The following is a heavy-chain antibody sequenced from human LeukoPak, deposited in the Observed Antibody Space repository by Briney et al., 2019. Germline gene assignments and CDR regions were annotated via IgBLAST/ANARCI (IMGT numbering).Heavy chain of an antibody. D-gene: IGHD2-2*01. J-gene: IGHJ5*02. Sequence: ASVKVSCKASGGTFSSYAISWVRQAPGQGPEWMGRIIPILGIANYAQKFQGRVTITADKSTSTAYMELSSLRSEDTAVYYCARGYAYNWFDPWGQGTLVTVSS. CDR3: ARGYAYNWFDP. V-gene: IGHV1-69*04. CDR1: GGTFSSYA. CDR2: IIPILGIA.